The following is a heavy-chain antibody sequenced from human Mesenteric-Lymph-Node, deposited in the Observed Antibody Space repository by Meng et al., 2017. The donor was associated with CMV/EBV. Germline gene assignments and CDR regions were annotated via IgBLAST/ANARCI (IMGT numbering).Heavy chain of an antibody. Sequence: GGSLRLSCAASGFTFDDYAMHWVRQAPGKGLEWVSGISWNSGSIGYADSVKGRFTISRDNAKDSLYLQMNSLRAEDTALYYCAKSLDFCTSCYTGPHYFDYWGQGTLVTVSS. CDR2: ISWNSGSI. CDR3: AKSLDFCTSCYTGPHYFDY. CDR1: GFTFDDYA. V-gene: IGHV3-9*01. J-gene: IGHJ4*02. D-gene: IGHD2-2*02.